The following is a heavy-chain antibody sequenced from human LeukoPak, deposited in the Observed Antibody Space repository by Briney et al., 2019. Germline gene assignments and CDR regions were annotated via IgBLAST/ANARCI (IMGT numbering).Heavy chain of an antibody. D-gene: IGHD6-13*01. CDR3: ARLLSSSWYGVRFDY. V-gene: IGHV4-31*03. CDR1: GGSISSGGYY. CDR2: IYYSGST. J-gene: IGHJ4*02. Sequence: SETLSLTCTVSGGSISSGGYYWSWIRQHPGKGLEWIGYIYYSGSTYYNPSLKSRVTISVDTSKNQFSLRLSSVTAADTAVYYCARLLSSSWYGVRFDYWGQGTLVTVSS.